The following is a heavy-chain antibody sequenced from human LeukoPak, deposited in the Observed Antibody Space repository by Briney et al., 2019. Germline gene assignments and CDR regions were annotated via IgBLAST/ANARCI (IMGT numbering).Heavy chain of an antibody. D-gene: IGHD2-21*02. J-gene: IGHJ3*02. Sequence: ASVKVSCKVSGYTLTELSMHWVRQAPGKGLEWMGGFDPEDGETIYAQKFQGRVTMTEDTSTDTAYMELSSLRSEDTAVYYCARECSGDCYLNDAFDIWGQGTMVTVSS. V-gene: IGHV1-24*01. CDR1: GYTLTELS. CDR2: FDPEDGET. CDR3: ARECSGDCYLNDAFDI.